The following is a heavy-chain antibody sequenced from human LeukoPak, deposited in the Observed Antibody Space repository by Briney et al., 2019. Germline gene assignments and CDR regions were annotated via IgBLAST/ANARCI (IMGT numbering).Heavy chain of an antibody. J-gene: IGHJ4*02. CDR2: IYYSGST. V-gene: IGHV4-59*12. CDR3: ARGRGYDSSGYYQRIDY. D-gene: IGHD3-22*01. Sequence: SETLSLTCTVSGGSISSYYWSWIRQPPGKGLEWIGYIYYSGSTNYNPSLKSRVTISVDTSKNQFSLKLSSVTAADTAVYYCARGRGYDSSGYYQRIDYWGQGTLVTVSS. CDR1: GGSISSYY.